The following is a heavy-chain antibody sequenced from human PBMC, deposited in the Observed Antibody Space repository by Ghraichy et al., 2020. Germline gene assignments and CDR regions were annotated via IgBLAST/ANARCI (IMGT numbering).Heavy chain of an antibody. D-gene: IGHD3-3*01. CDR1: GFTFSSYS. V-gene: IGHV3-21*01. Sequence: GGSLRLSCAASGFTFSSYSMNWVRQAPGKGLEWVSSISSSSSYIYYADSVKGRFTISRDNAKNSLYLQMNSLRAEDTAVYYCARDSGRDYDFWSGQTRRMYFDLWGRGTLVTVSS. CDR2: ISSSSSYI. CDR3: ARDSGRDYDFWSGQTRRMYFDL. J-gene: IGHJ2*01.